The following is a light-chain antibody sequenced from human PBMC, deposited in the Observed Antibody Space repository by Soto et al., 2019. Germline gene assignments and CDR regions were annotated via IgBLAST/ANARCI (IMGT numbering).Light chain of an antibody. J-gene: IGLJ2*01. CDR3: SSYTTGSLVV. CDR2: KVS. V-gene: IGLV2-14*01. CDR1: SSDVGAYDY. Sequence: QSALTQAASVSGSPGQSITISSTGTSSDVGAYDYVTWYQQHPGKAPKVMIYKVSNRPSGVSNRFSGSKSGNTASLTISGLQAEDEADYYCSSYTTGSLVVFGGGTKLTVL.